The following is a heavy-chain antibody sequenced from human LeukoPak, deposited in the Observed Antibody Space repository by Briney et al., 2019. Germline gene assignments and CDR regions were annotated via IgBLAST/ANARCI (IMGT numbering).Heavy chain of an antibody. CDR1: GYTSTGYY. D-gene: IGHD1-1*01. CDR3: ARDSPVTGTPYYYYYGMDV. V-gene: IGHV1-2*02. CDR2: INPNSGGT. J-gene: IGHJ6*02. Sequence: ASVKVSCKASGYTSTGYYMHWVRQAPGQGLEWMGWINPNSGGTNYAQKFQGRVTMTRDTSISTAYMELSRLRSDDTAVYYCARDSPVTGTPYYYYYGMDVWGQGTTVTVSS.